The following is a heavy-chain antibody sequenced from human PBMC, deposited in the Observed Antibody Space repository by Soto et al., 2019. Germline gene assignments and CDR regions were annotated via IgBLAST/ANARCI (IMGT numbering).Heavy chain of an antibody. CDR1: GFTLSSYG. CDR2: IWYDGSNK. Sequence: GGSLRLSCAASGFTLSSYGMHWVRQAPGKGLEWVAVIWYDGSNKYYADSVKGRFTISRDNSKNTLYLQMNSLRAEDTAVYYCARDRIAAAGTPFGMDVWGQGTTVTVSS. J-gene: IGHJ6*02. CDR3: ARDRIAAAGTPFGMDV. V-gene: IGHV3-33*01. D-gene: IGHD6-13*01.